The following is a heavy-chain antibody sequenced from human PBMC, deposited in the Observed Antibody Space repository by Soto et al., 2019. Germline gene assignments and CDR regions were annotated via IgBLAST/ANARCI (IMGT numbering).Heavy chain of an antibody. CDR1: GGSISSYY. CDR3: ARDRVGGYCSGGSRPPRGMDV. CDR2: IYYSGST. D-gene: IGHD2-15*01. V-gene: IGHV4-59*01. J-gene: IGHJ6*02. Sequence: QVQLQESGPGLVKPSETLSLTCTVSGGSISSYYWSWIRQPPGKGLEWIGYIYYSGSTNYNPSLKSRVTISVDTSKNQFSLKLSSVTAADTAVYYCARDRVGGYCSGGSRPPRGMDVWGQGTTVTVSS.